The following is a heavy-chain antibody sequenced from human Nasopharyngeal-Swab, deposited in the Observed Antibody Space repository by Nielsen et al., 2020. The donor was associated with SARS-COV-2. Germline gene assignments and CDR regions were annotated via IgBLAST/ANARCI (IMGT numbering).Heavy chain of an antibody. CDR3: ARADSSGWFFDD. V-gene: IGHV3-48*03. CDR2: ISSSDSTT. Sequence: WIRQPPGKGLEWVSYISSSDSTTYYADSVKGRFTISRDNAKNSLYLQMNSLRVEDTGVYYCARADSSGWFFDDWGRGTLVTVSS. J-gene: IGHJ4*01. D-gene: IGHD6-19*01.